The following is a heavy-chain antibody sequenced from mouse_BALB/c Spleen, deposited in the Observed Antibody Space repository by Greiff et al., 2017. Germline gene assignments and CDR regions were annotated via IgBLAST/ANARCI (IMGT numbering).Heavy chain of an antibody. Sequence: VQLQQSGPELVKPGASVRISCKASGYTFTSYYIHWVKQRPGQGLEWIGWIYPGNVNTKYNEKFKGKATLTADKSSSTAYMQLSSLTSEDSAVYFCARDITTGFDYWGQGTTLTVSS. V-gene: IGHV1S56*01. J-gene: IGHJ2*01. D-gene: IGHD1-1*01. CDR2: IYPGNVNT. CDR1: GYTFTSYY. CDR3: ARDITTGFDY.